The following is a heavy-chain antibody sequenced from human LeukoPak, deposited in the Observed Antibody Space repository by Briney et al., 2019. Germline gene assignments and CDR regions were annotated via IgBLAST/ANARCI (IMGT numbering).Heavy chain of an antibody. Sequence: PSETLSLTCAVSGGSISSDSYYWGWIRQPPGKGLQWIGCIYYSGSTYYKPSLKSRVTISLHTSKNQFSLKLSSVTAADTAVYYCARDPVVPATSMQFDWYFDLWGRGTLVTVSS. V-gene: IGHV4-39*07. D-gene: IGHD2-15*01. CDR1: GGSISSDSYY. CDR3: ARDPVVPATSMQFDWYFDL. CDR2: IYYSGST. J-gene: IGHJ2*01.